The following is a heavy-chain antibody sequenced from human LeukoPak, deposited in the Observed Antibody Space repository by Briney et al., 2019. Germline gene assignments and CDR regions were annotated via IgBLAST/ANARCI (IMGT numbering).Heavy chain of an antibody. CDR2: IYCSGST. D-gene: IGHD1-26*01. V-gene: IGHV4-59*01. Sequence: KPPETLSLTCTVSGGSISSYYWSWIRQPPGKGLEWIGYIYCSGSTNYNPSLKSRVTISVDTSKNQFSLKLSSVTAADTAVYYCAREGISGSYGYWGQGTLVTVSS. CDR1: GGSISSYY. J-gene: IGHJ4*02. CDR3: AREGISGSYGY.